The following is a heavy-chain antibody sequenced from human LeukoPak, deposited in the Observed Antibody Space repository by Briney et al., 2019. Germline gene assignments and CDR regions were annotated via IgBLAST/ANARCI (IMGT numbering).Heavy chain of an antibody. CDR2: FDHGSLDT. J-gene: IGHJ4*02. Sequence: PGGSLRLSCAASGFTLSDYPMTWVRQAPGKGLRWVSLFDHGSLDTYYADSVRGRFTVSRDNDKNTLYLQMNSLRAEDTAVYYCARRGYESSGPKYYFDHWGQGILVTVSS. D-gene: IGHD3-22*01. CDR3: ARRGYESSGPKYYFDH. V-gene: IGHV3-23*01. CDR1: GFTLSDYP.